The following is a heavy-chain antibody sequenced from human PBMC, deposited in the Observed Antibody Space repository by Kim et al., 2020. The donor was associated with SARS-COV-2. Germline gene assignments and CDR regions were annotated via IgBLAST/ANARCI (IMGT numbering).Heavy chain of an antibody. Sequence: GGSLRLSCAASGFTVSSNYMSWVRQAPGKGLEWVSVIYSGGSTYYADSVKGRFTISRDNSKNTLYLQMNSLRAEDTAVYYCATHNPYCGGDCLPLGAFDIWGQGTMVTVSS. CDR1: GFTVSSNY. V-gene: IGHV3-53*01. CDR2: IYSGGST. CDR3: ATHNPYCGGDCLPLGAFDI. J-gene: IGHJ3*02. D-gene: IGHD2-21*02.